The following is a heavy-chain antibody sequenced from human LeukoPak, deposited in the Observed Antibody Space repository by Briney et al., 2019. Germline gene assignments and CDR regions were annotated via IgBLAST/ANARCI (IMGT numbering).Heavy chain of an antibody. Sequence: GGSLRLSCAASGSTFSSYGMHWVRQAPGKGLEWVAFIRYDGSNKYYADSVKGRFTISRDNSENTLNLQMNSLRAEDTAVYYCAKDPTHYRVWDYYETIGLSYWGQGTLVTVSS. D-gene: IGHD3-22*01. CDR3: AKDPTHYRVWDYYETIGLSY. J-gene: IGHJ4*02. CDR2: IRYDGSNK. CDR1: GSTFSSYG. V-gene: IGHV3-30*02.